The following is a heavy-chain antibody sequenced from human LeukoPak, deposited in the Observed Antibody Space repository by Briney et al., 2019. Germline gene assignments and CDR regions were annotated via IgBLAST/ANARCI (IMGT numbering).Heavy chain of an antibody. CDR2: INPNSGGT. D-gene: IGHD3-10*01. V-gene: IGHV1-2*02. J-gene: IGHJ4*02. CDR1: GYTFTGYY. Sequence: GASVKVSCKASGYTFTGYYMHWVRQAPGQGLEWMGWINPNSGGTNYAQKFQGRVTMTEDTSTDTAYMELSSLRSEDTAVYYCATGGNYYGSGSYYINWGQGTLVTVSS. CDR3: ATGGNYYGSGSYYIN.